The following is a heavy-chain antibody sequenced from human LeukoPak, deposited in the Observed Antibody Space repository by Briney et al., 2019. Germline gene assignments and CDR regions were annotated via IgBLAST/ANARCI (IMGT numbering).Heavy chain of an antibody. CDR1: GYTFTRYY. Sequence: ASVKVSCKASGYTFTRYYMHWVRQAPGQGLEWMGIINPSGGSTSYAQKLQGRVTMTRDMSTSTVYMELSSLRSEDTAVYYCARARITKHYYYDSSGYATSDAFDIWGQGTMVTVSS. CDR2: INPSGGST. J-gene: IGHJ3*02. V-gene: IGHV1-46*01. CDR3: ARARITKHYYYDSSGYATSDAFDI. D-gene: IGHD3-22*01.